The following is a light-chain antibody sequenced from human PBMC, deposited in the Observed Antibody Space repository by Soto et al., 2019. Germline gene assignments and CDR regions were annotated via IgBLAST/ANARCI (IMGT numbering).Light chain of an antibody. CDR3: QQYNSTYT. Sequence: DIQMTQSPSTLSASVGDRATITCRASQSISSWLAWYQQKPGKAPKLLIYKATNLEFGVRSRFSGRGSGTEFTLTISRLQPDDFATYYCQQYNSTYTFGQGTKLEIK. V-gene: IGKV1-5*03. J-gene: IGKJ2*01. CDR2: KAT. CDR1: QSISSW.